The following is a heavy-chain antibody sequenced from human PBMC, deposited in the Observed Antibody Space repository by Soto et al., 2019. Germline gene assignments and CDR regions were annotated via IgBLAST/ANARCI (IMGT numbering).Heavy chain of an antibody. J-gene: IGHJ1*01. CDR1: GYSFRSYR. Sequence: ASVNVSCKSSGYSFRSYRSSWVRQAPGQGLEWMGWISVYTGSTNQAQKFQDRVTMTTDTSTSTAYLEMRSLRSDDTAVYYCARRDYYDGTGYFRHWGQGTLVTVSS. CDR3: ARRDYYDGTGYFRH. D-gene: IGHD3-22*01. CDR2: ISVYTGST. V-gene: IGHV1-18*04.